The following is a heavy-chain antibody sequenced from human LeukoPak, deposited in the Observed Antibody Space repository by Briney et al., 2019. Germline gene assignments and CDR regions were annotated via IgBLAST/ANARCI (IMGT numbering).Heavy chain of an antibody. CDR2: IYYSGST. CDR1: GGSISSSSYY. J-gene: IGHJ5*02. V-gene: IGHV4-39*07. Sequence: PSETLSLTCTVSGGSISSSSYYWGWIRQPPGQGLEWIGSIYYSGSTYYNPSLKSRVTISVDTSKNQFSLKLSSVTAADTAVYYCARGPPRYYDYVCGFDPWGQGTLVTVSS. CDR3: ARGPPRYYDYVCGFDP. D-gene: IGHD3-16*01.